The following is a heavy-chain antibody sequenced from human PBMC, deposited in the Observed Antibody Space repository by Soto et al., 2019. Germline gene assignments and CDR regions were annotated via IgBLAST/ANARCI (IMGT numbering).Heavy chain of an antibody. CDR2: ISSSGSTI. V-gene: IGHV3-11*01. Sequence: GGSLRLSCAASGFPFSDYYMSWIRQAPGKGLEWVSYISSSGSTIYYADSVKGRFTISRDNAKNSLYLQMNSLRAEDTAVYYCAREVFEVGRTWRYNWFDPWGQGTLVTVSS. J-gene: IGHJ5*02. CDR3: AREVFEVGRTWRYNWFDP. CDR1: GFPFSDYY. D-gene: IGHD3-3*01.